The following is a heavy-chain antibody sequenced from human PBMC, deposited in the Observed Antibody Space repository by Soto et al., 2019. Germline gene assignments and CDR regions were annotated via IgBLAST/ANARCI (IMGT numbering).Heavy chain of an antibody. J-gene: IGHJ6*02. CDR1: GGTFSSYA. Sequence: GASVKVSCKASGGTFSSYAISWVRQAPGQGLEWMGGIIPIFGTANYAQKFQGRVTSTADEATSTAYMELSSLRSEDTAVYYCARSPDIVVVPAASLYHYYGMDVWGQGTTVTVSS. D-gene: IGHD2-2*01. CDR3: ARSPDIVVVPAASLYHYYGMDV. CDR2: IIPIFGTA. V-gene: IGHV1-69*13.